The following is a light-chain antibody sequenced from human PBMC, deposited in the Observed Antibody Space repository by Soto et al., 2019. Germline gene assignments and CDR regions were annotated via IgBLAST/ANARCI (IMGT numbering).Light chain of an antibody. V-gene: IGKV3-15*01. Sequence: EIVMTQSPSTLSGSTGERATLSCRASQSVSSNLAWYQQKPGQAPRLLIYGASTRATGIPARFSGIRSATDFTLTISSLQSEDFALYYCQQYNNWPPTFGQGTRLEIK. CDR2: GAS. J-gene: IGKJ5*01. CDR1: QSVSSN. CDR3: QQYNNWPPT.